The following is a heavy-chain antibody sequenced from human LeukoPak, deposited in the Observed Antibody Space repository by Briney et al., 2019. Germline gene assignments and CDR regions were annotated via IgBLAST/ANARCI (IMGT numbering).Heavy chain of an antibody. J-gene: IGHJ4*02. D-gene: IGHD3/OR15-3a*01. CDR2: IKQDGSEK. Sequence: GGSLRLSCAASGFTFRSYWMSWVRQAPGKGLEWVANIKQDGSEKYYVDSVKGRFTISRDNAKNSLYLQMNSLRAEDTAVYYCASTPADFTDFWGQGALVTVSS. V-gene: IGHV3-7*02. CDR1: GFTFRSYW. CDR3: ASTPADFTDF.